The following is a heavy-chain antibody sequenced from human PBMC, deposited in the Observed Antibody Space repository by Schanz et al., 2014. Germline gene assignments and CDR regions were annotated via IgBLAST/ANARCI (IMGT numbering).Heavy chain of an antibody. D-gene: IGHD6-13*01. CDR1: GFSFSSYA. J-gene: IGHJ4*02. Sequence: EVQLLESGGGLVQPGGSLRLSCATSGFSFSSYAINWVRQAPGKGLEWVSGISGSGASTYYADSVKGRFTISRDNAKNTLFLQMNSLRVEDTAVYFCVSQTGSPNYWGQGTLXTVSS. V-gene: IGHV3-23*01. CDR3: VSQTGSPNY. CDR2: ISGSGAST.